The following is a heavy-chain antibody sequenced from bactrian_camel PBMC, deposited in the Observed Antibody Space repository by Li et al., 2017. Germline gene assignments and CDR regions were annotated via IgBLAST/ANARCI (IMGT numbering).Heavy chain of an antibody. CDR3: ASTITPEIFGSSLGY. J-gene: IGHJ6*01. CDR1: RDTYTKDS. D-gene: IGHD2*01. CDR2: IASDGTK. V-gene: IGHV3S53*01. Sequence: HVQLVESGGGSVQAGGSLRLSCAPSRDTYTKDSMGWFRQAPGKECEGVAAIASDGTKNYADSVKGRFIISQDSAENTLFLQLSSLNTEDTAICYCASTITPEIFGSSLGYWGQGTQVTVS.